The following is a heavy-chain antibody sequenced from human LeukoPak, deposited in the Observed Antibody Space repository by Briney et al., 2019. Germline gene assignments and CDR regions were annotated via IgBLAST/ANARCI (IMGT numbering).Heavy chain of an antibody. CDR1: GGSFSGYY. J-gene: IGHJ4*02. Sequence: SETLSLTCAVYGGSFSGYYWSWIRQPPGKGLEWNGEINHSGSTNYNPSLKSRVTISVDTSKNQFSLKLSSVTAADTAVYYCARGKVVAGTPGQNSWDYWGQGTLVTVSS. CDR2: INHSGST. V-gene: IGHV4-34*01. D-gene: IGHD6-19*01. CDR3: ARGKVVAGTPGQNSWDY.